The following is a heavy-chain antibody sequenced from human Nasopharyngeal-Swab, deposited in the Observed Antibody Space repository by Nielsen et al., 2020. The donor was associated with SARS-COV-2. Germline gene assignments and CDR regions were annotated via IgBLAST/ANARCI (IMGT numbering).Heavy chain of an antibody. CDR3: ARDPRGDGYSFFDY. CDR2: IYGGGTT. D-gene: IGHD5-24*01. CDR1: GLSVTNSR. V-gene: IGHV3-53*01. J-gene: IGHJ4*02. Sequence: GESLKISCAASGLSVTNSRMNWIRQAPGKGLEWVSVIYGGGTTEYADSVRGRFTISRDRSGNTLYLQMNSLRADDTAIYYCARDPRGDGYSFFDYWGQGTEVTVSS.